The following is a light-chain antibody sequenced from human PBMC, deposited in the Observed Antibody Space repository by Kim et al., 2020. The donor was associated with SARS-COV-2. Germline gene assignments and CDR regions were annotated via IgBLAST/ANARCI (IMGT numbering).Light chain of an antibody. V-gene: IGKV1-6*01. Sequence: AIQMTQSPSSLSASVGDRVTITCRASQGIGNDLGWYQQKPGTAPKLLIYAASNLRNGVPSRFSGSGSGTDFTLTISSLQPEDYATYYCLQDYNYPLTFGGGTKVDIK. CDR3: LQDYNYPLT. CDR2: AAS. CDR1: QGIGND. J-gene: IGKJ4*01.